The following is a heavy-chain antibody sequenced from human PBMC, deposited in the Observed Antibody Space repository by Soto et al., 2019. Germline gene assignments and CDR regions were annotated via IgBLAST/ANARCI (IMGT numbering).Heavy chain of an antibody. V-gene: IGHV4-59*01. Sequence: SETLSLTCTVSGGSISSYYWSWIRQPPGKGLEWIGYIYYSGSTNYNPSLKSRVTISVDTSKDQFSLKLSSVTAADTAVYYCARLRAVAGGYYYYYYGMDVWGQGTTVTVSS. D-gene: IGHD6-19*01. CDR3: ARLRAVAGGYYYYYYGMDV. CDR1: GGSISSYY. J-gene: IGHJ6*02. CDR2: IYYSGST.